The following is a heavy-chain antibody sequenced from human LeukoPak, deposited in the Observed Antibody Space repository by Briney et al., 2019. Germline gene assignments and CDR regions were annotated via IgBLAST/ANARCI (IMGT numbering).Heavy chain of an antibody. D-gene: IGHD1-26*01. Sequence: ASVKVSCKASGYTFTGYYMHWVRQAPGQGLEWMGWINPNSGGTNYAQKFQGRVTMTRDTSISTAYMELSRLRSDDTAVYYCARGVSGSYYYYMDVWGKGTTVTVSS. CDR2: INPNSGGT. J-gene: IGHJ6*03. CDR1: GYTFTGYY. V-gene: IGHV1-2*02. CDR3: ARGVSGSYYYYMDV.